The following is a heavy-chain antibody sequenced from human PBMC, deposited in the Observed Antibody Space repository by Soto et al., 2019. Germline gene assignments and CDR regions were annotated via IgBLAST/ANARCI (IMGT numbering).Heavy chain of an antibody. V-gene: IGHV1-69*02. D-gene: IGHD5-12*01. CDR3: ASAPTSGYDPYYFDY. Sequence: GASVKVSCKASGGTFSSYTISWVRQAPGQGLEWMGRIIPILGIANYAQKFQGRVTITADKSTSTAYMELSSLRSEDTAVYYCASAPTSGYDPYYFDYWGQGTLVTVSS. CDR1: GGTFSSYT. CDR2: IIPILGIA. J-gene: IGHJ4*02.